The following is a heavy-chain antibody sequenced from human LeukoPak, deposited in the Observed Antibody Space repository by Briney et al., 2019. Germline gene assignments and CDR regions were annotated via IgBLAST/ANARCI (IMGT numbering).Heavy chain of an antibody. V-gene: IGHV4-31*03. CDR1: GGSISRGGYY. Sequence: KPSETLSLTCTVSGGSISRGGYYWSWIRQHPGKGLEWIGYIYYSGSTYYNPSLKSRVTISVDTSKNQFSLKLSSVTAADTAVYYCARGSYDSSGYYVDYWGQGTLVTVSS. J-gene: IGHJ4*02. CDR2: IYYSGST. CDR3: ARGSYDSSGYYVDY. D-gene: IGHD3-22*01.